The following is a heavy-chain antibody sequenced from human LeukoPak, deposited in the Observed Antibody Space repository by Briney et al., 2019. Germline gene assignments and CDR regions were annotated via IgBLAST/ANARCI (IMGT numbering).Heavy chain of an antibody. Sequence: ASVKASCKASGYTFTNYYLHWVRQAPGQGLEWMGIINPSGGSTTYAQKFQDRITMTRDTSTSTVYMDLSSLRSEDTAVYYCARDYCDSTSCYNRFDSWGQGTLVTDSS. D-gene: IGHD2-2*02. J-gene: IGHJ4*02. CDR1: GYTFTNYY. CDR2: INPSGGST. V-gene: IGHV1-46*01. CDR3: ARDYCDSTSCYNRFDS.